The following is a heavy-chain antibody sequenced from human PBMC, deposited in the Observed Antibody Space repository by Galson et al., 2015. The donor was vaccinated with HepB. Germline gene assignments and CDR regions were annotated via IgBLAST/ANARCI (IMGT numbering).Heavy chain of an antibody. Sequence: SVKVSCKASGGTFSSYAIFWVRQAPGQGLEWMGGIIPMLGLTNYALKFQGRVTITADKSTSTAYMELSSLRSGDTAVYYCARRCGGDCHVNVEYYHYMDVWGKGTTVTVSS. CDR3: ARRCGGDCHVNVEYYHYMDV. D-gene: IGHD2-21*02. CDR1: GGTFSSYA. J-gene: IGHJ6*03. CDR2: IIPMLGLT. V-gene: IGHV1-69*10.